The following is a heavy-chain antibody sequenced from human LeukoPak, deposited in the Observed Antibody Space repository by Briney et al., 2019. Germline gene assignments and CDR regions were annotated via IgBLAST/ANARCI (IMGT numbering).Heavy chain of an antibody. J-gene: IGHJ4*02. V-gene: IGHV3-9*03. CDR1: GFTFYDYA. CDR2: ISWNSGSI. Sequence: GGSLRLSCAASGFTFYDYAMHWVRQAPGKGLEWVSGISWNSGSIGYADSVKGRFTISRDNAKNSLYLQMNSLRAEDMALYYCAKAPRGNYDFWSGGFDYWGQGTLVTVSS. D-gene: IGHD3-3*01. CDR3: AKAPRGNYDFWSGGFDY.